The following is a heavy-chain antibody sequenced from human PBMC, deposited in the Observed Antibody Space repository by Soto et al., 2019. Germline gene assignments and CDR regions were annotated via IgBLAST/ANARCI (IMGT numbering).Heavy chain of an antibody. J-gene: IGHJ6*02. CDR3: ASITIFGVVIPRQDYYYYGMDV. CDR2: IIPIFGTA. V-gene: IGHV1-69*13. D-gene: IGHD3-3*01. Sequence: GASVKVSCKASGGTFSSYAISWVRQAPGQGLEWMGGIIPIFGTANYAQKFQGRVTITADESTSTAYMELSSLRSEDTAVYYCASITIFGVVIPRQDYYYYGMDVLGQGTTVPVCS. CDR1: GGTFSSYA.